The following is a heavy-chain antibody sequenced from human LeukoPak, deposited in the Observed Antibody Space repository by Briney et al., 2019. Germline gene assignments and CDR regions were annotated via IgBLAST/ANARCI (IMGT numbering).Heavy chain of an antibody. V-gene: IGHV3-74*01. J-gene: IGHJ4*02. CDR3: ARETLLTGKDY. CDR2: INSDGSST. Sequence: GGSLRLSCAASGFTFSSYWMHWVRHAPGKGLAWVSRINSDGSSTSYADSVKGRFTISRDNAKNTLYLQMNSLRAEDTAVYYCARETLLTGKDYWGQGTLVTVSS. CDR1: GFTFSSYW. D-gene: IGHD3-9*01.